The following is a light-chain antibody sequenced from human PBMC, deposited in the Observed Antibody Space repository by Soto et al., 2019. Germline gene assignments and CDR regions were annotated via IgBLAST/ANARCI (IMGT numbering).Light chain of an antibody. CDR3: SSYTSSSTLYV. Sequence: QSVLTQPPSVSGAPGQRVTISCTGSSSNIGAGYDVHWYQQLPGTAPKLLIFRNNNRPSGVPDRFSGSKSGTSASLAITGLQAEDEADYYCSSYTSSSTLYVFGTGTKVTVL. CDR2: RNN. CDR1: SSNIGAGYD. J-gene: IGLJ1*01. V-gene: IGLV1-40*01.